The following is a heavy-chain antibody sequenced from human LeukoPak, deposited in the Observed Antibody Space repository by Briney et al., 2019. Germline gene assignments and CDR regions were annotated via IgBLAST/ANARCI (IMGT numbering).Heavy chain of an antibody. CDR3: ARGCSTSCYTVVY. V-gene: IGHV3-30*01. CDR2: ISYDGSNK. J-gene: IGHJ4*02. CDR1: GVTFSSYA. Sequence: PGGSLRLSCAASGVTFSSYAMHWGRQAPGKGREWGAVISYDGSNKYYADSVKGRFTISRDNSKNTLYLQMNSLRAEDTAVYYCARGCSTSCYTVVYWGQGTLVTVSS. D-gene: IGHD2-2*02.